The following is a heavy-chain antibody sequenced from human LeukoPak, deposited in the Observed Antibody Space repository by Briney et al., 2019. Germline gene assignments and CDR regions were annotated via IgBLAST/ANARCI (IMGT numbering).Heavy chain of an antibody. CDR3: AKDLIPLVGYYDSSGFSH. CDR2: ISSSGVT. D-gene: IGHD3-22*01. Sequence: GGSLRLSCAASGFSFDRAAMSWVRQAPGKGLECVSVISSSGVTYYADSVKGRFTISRDNSKNTLYLQMNSLRAEDTAVYYCAKDLIPLVGYYDSSGFSHWGQGTLVTVSS. J-gene: IGHJ4*02. CDR1: GFSFDRAA. V-gene: IGHV3-23*01.